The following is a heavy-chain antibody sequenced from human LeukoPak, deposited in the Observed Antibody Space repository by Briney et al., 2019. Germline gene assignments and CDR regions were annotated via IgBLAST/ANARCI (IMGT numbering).Heavy chain of an antibody. Sequence: GESLKISCEGSGYSFPTYWIGWARQLPGKGLEWMGITNPADSDTRYTPSFQGQVTISADKSVSSAYLQWSSLKTSDTATYYCARRDDYGGEGFDQWGQGTLVTVSS. CDR3: ARRDDYGGEGFDQ. D-gene: IGHD4/OR15-4a*01. CDR1: GYSFPTYW. J-gene: IGHJ4*02. V-gene: IGHV5-51*01. CDR2: TNPADSDT.